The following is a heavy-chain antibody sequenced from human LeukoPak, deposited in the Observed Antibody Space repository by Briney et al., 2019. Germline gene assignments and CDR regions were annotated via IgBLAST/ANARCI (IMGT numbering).Heavy chain of an antibody. V-gene: IGHV3-7*03. Sequence: PGGSLRLSCAASGFIFSNYWMNLVRQAPGKGLEWVANIKQDGSVKYYVDSVKGRFTISRDNAKNSLYLQMNSLRAEDTAVYYCAKTLSPFDYWGQGTLVTVSS. CDR2: IKQDGSVK. CDR1: GFIFSNYW. CDR3: AKTLSPFDY. D-gene: IGHD3-16*01. J-gene: IGHJ4*02.